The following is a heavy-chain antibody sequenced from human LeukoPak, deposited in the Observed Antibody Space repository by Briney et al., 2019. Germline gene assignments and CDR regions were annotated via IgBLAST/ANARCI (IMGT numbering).Heavy chain of an antibody. CDR1: GVTFSSYA. V-gene: IGHV3-23*01. D-gene: IGHD3-3*01. J-gene: IGHJ4*02. Sequence: GGSLRLSCAASGVTFSSYAMSWVRQTPGKGLEWVSGITASGGSTYHADSVKGRFTISRDNSINTLNLQMNNLRAEDTAIYYCAKGLGFWSGYYTPFDYWGQGSSVTVSS. CDR2: ITASGGST. CDR3: AKGLGFWSGYYTPFDY.